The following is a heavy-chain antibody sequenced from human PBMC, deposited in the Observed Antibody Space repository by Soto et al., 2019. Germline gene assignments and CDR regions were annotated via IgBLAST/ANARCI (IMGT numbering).Heavy chain of an antibody. Sequence: SVKVSCKAPGDIFSSYAINWVRQAPGQGLEWMGGIIPMFSTANYAQKFQGRLTITADESTTTAYMDLSSLTSEDTAVYFCARMDTVWGESAYFDYWGQGTQVTVSS. D-gene: IGHD3-16*01. J-gene: IGHJ4*01. CDR3: ARMDTVWGESAYFDY. CDR1: GDIFSSYA. CDR2: IIPMFSTA. V-gene: IGHV1-69*13.